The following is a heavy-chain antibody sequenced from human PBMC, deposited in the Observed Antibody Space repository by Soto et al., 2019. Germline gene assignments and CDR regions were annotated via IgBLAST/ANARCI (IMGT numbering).Heavy chain of an antibody. CDR2: IYYSGST. J-gene: IGHJ5*02. D-gene: IGHD2-2*01. CDR1: GGSISSSSYY. Sequence: KPSETLSLTCTVSGGSISSSSYYWGWIRQPPGKGLEWIGSIYYSGSTYYNPSLKSRVTISVDTSKNQFSLKLSSVTAADTAVYYCARPYCISTSCEDWFDPWGQGTLVTVSS. CDR3: ARPYCISTSCEDWFDP. V-gene: IGHV4-39*01.